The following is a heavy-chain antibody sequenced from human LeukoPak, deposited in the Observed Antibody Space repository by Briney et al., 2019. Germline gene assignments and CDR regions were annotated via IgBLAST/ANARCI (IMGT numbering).Heavy chain of an antibody. Sequence: GGSLRLSCAASGFTVSSNYMSWVRQAPGKGLEWVSVIYSGGSTYYADSVKGRFTISRDNSKNTLYLQMNSLRAEDTAVYYCARDRRGSGYSGYDTDSFDIWGQGTMVTVSS. CDR3: ARDRRGSGYSGYDTDSFDI. CDR2: IYSGGST. J-gene: IGHJ3*02. CDR1: GFTVSSNY. V-gene: IGHV3-53*01. D-gene: IGHD5-12*01.